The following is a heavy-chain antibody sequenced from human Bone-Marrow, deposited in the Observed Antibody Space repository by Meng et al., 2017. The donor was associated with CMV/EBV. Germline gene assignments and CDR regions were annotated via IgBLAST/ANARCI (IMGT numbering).Heavy chain of an antibody. CDR1: GGSVSSGSYY. J-gene: IGHJ4*02. CDR3: ARDVRGRTGDS. Sequence: SETLSLTCTVSGGSVSSGSYYWSWIRQPPGKGLEWIGYIYYSGSTNYNPSLKSRVTMSVDTSTNQFSLKLSSVTAADTAVYYCARDVRGRTGDSWGQGTLVTVSS. CDR2: IYYSGST. D-gene: IGHD7-27*01. V-gene: IGHV4-61*01.